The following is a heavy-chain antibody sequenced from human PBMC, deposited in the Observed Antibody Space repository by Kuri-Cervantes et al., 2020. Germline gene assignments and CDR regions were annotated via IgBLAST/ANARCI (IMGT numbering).Heavy chain of an antibody. CDR3: ARASRYYYDSTWFDP. V-gene: IGHV1-18*01. D-gene: IGHD3-22*01. J-gene: IGHJ5*02. CDR1: GYTFTSYG. CDR2: ISAYNGDT. Sequence: ASVKVSCKAAGYTFTSYGISWVRQAPGQGREWMGWISAYNGDTNYAQKLQGRVTMTTDTSTSTAYMELRSLRSDDTAVYYCARASRYYYDSTWFDPWGQGTLVTVSS.